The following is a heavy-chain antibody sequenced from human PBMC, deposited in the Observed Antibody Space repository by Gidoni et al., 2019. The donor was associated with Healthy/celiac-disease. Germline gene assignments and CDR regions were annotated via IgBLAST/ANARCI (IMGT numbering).Heavy chain of an antibody. CDR2: IYWNDDK. Sequence: QITLKESGPTLVKPTQTLTLTCTFSGFSLSTSGVGVGWIRQPPGKALEWLALIYWNDDKRYSPSLKSRLTITKDTSKNQVVLTMTNMDPVDTATYYCAHSGVGRYFDRYGMDVWGQGTTVTVSS. V-gene: IGHV2-5*01. D-gene: IGHD3-9*01. J-gene: IGHJ6*02. CDR1: GFSLSTSGVG. CDR3: AHSGVGRYFDRYGMDV.